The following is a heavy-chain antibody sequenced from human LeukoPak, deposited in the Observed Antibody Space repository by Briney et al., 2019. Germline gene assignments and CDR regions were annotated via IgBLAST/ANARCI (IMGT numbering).Heavy chain of an antibody. CDR3: ASGYCSGGSCYYYMDV. Sequence: SETLSLTCTVSGGSISSYYWSWIRQPPGKGLEWIGYIYYSGSTNYNPSLKSRVTISVNTSKNQFSLKLSSVTAADTAVYYCASGYCSGGSCYYYMDVWGKGTTVTVSS. CDR1: GGSISSYY. CDR2: IYYSGST. J-gene: IGHJ6*03. V-gene: IGHV4-59*01. D-gene: IGHD2-15*01.